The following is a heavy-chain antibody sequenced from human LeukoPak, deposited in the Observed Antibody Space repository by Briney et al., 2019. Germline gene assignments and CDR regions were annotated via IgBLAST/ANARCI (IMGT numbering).Heavy chain of an antibody. CDR2: INPVGGGT. Sequence: GASVKVSCKASAYTFTSYDINWVRQAPGQGLEWMGIINPVGGGTTYAQHFQGRVTMTRDTSTSTVYMELRSLRSEDTAVYYCERDFRATFGGVMASAFDYWGQGTLVTVSP. V-gene: IGHV1-46*01. J-gene: IGHJ4*02. D-gene: IGHD3-16*01. CDR1: AYTFTSYD. CDR3: ERDFRATFGGVMASAFDY.